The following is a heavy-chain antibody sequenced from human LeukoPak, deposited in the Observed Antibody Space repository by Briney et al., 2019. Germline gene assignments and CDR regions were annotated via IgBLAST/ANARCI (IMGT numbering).Heavy chain of an antibody. CDR1: GYTFTSYG. CDR2: ISPYNDNT. CDR3: ARGSYFDY. J-gene: IGHJ4*02. V-gene: IGHV1-18*01. Sequence: ASVNVSFKASGYTFTSYGISWVRQAPGQGLEWMGWISPYNDNTNYAQKLQGRVTMTTDTSTTTAYMELRGLRSDDTAVYYCARGSYFDYWGQGTLVTVSS.